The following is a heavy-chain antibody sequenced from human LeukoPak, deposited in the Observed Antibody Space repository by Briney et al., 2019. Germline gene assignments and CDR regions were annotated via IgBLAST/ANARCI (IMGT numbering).Heavy chain of an antibody. Sequence: PGGSPRLSCAASGFTFTDFWMHWVRQAPGGGLVWVSRVKGDEISTLYADSVKGRFTISRDNAKNTLYLQMNSLRADDTALYYCATGPYSAFGMWGQGTMVTVSS. CDR3: ATGPYSAFGM. J-gene: IGHJ3*02. CDR2: VKGDEIST. CDR1: GFTFTDFW. V-gene: IGHV3-74*01. D-gene: IGHD2-21*01.